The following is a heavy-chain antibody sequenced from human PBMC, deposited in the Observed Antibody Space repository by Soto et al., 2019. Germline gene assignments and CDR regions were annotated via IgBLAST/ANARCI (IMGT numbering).Heavy chain of an antibody. CDR2: IWYDGSNK. D-gene: IGHD4-17*01. V-gene: IGHV3-33*01. J-gene: IGHJ3*02. Sequence: GGSLRLSCAPSGFTFSSYGMHWARKAPGKGLKWVAVIWYDGSNKVYADTVKGRFTISRDNSKNTLYLQMNSLRAEDMAVYYCARDLSGDYGALDTWGQGTMVTVSS. CDR3: ARDLSGDYGALDT. CDR1: GFTFSSYG.